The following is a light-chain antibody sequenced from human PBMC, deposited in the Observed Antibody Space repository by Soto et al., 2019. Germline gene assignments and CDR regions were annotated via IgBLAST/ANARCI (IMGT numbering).Light chain of an antibody. CDR2: WAS. V-gene: IGKV4-1*01. CDR1: QSLLYSSNNKNF. CDR3: QQHYINPIT. J-gene: IGKJ5*01. Sequence: DIVMTQSPDSLAVSLGERATINCKSSQSLLYSSNNKNFLAWYQQKPGQPPKLLFYWASTRQSGVPDRFSGSGSGTDFTLTINSLQAEDVAVYYCQQHYINPITFGQGTRLEI.